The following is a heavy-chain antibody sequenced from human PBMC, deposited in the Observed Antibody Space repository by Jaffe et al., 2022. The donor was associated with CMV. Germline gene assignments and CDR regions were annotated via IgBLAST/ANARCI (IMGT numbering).Heavy chain of an antibody. V-gene: IGHV4-4*02. D-gene: IGHD6-6*01. Sequence: QVQLQESGPGLVKPSGTLSLTCVVSGDSISSSNWWSWVRQPPGKGLEWIGEIYHSGSTNYGPSLKTRVTISVDKSKNQFSLELTSVTAADTAVYYCARDSEGAAHFDFWGQGTLVTVSS. CDR2: IYHSGST. CDR3: ARDSEGAAHFDF. J-gene: IGHJ4*02. CDR1: GDSISSSNW.